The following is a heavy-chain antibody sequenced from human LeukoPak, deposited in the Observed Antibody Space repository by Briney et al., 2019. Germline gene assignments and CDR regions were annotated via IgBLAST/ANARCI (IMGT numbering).Heavy chain of an antibody. CDR3: ARIAGYTYGTFDY. Sequence: SETLSLTRTVSGGSTSSYYWNWIRQPPGKGLEWIGYIHYSGSTNYNPSLKSRVTISLDTSKNQFSLKLSSVTAADTAVYYCARIAGYTYGTFDYWGQGILVAVSS. CDR2: IHYSGST. CDR1: GGSTSSYY. V-gene: IGHV4-59*01. J-gene: IGHJ4*02. D-gene: IGHD5-18*01.